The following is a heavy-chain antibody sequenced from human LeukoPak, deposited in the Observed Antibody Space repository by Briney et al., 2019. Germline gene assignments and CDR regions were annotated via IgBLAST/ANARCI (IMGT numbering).Heavy chain of an antibody. CDR3: VRLQPNTGEWAFDN. CDR1: GGPINNYY. J-gene: IGHJ3*02. D-gene: IGHD1-1*01. CDR2: ISNGGTT. V-gene: IGHV4-59*01. Sequence: SETLSLTRTVSGGPINNYYWSCIRQPPGEALEWSGYISNGGTTNYNPSLKSRVTISVDKSKNQLSLKLGSVTAADTAVYHCVRLQPNTGEWAFDNWGQGTLVTVS.